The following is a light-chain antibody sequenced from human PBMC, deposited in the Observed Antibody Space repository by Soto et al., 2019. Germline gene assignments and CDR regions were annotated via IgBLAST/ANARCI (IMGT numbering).Light chain of an antibody. Sequence: DIQMTQSPSSVSASVGDRVTITCRASQAISTSLGWYQHKPGKAPYLLIYAASSLQSGVPSRFSGSGSGTDFALTISSLQPEDFATFYCQQSYSVPHTFGQGTKLEI. CDR3: QQSYSVPHT. CDR2: AAS. CDR1: QAISTS. V-gene: IGKV1-12*01. J-gene: IGKJ2*01.